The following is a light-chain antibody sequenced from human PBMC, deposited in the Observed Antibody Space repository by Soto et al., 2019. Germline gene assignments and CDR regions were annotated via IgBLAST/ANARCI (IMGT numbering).Light chain of an antibody. V-gene: IGKV3-20*01. CDR3: QQFGSSPGFT. CDR2: GTS. J-gene: IGKJ3*01. CDR1: QNINSRY. Sequence: EIVLTQSPGTLSLSPGERATLSCRASQNINSRYLAWYQQKPGQAPRLLIYGTSSTATGIPDRFSGSGSGTDFTLTISRLEPDDFAVYYCQQFGSSPGFTFGPGTKVDIK.